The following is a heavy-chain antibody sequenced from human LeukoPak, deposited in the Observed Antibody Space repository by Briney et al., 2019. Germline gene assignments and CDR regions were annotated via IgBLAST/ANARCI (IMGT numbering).Heavy chain of an antibody. V-gene: IGHV3-23*01. J-gene: IGHJ4*02. CDR3: AKLAHYDFWSGYSGEVDY. CDR1: GFTFSSYA. D-gene: IGHD3-3*01. CDR2: ISGSGGST. Sequence: GGSLRLSCAASGFTFSSYAMSWVRQAPGKGLEWVSAISGSGGSTYYADSVKGRFTISRDNSKNTLYLQMNSLRAEDTAVYYCAKLAHYDFWSGYSGEVDYWGQGTLVTVSS.